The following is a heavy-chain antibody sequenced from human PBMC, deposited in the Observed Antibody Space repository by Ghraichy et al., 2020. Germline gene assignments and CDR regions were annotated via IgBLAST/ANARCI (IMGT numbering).Heavy chain of an antibody. Sequence: GGSLRLSCAASGFTFSSYAMSWVRQAPGKGLEWVSAISGSGGSTYYADSVKGRFTISRDNSKNTLYLQMNSLRAEDTAVYYCATLVYCSSTSCYFWYFDLWGRGTLVTVSS. J-gene: IGHJ2*01. V-gene: IGHV3-23*01. CDR3: ATLVYCSSTSCYFWYFDL. D-gene: IGHD2-2*01. CDR1: GFTFSSYA. CDR2: ISGSGGST.